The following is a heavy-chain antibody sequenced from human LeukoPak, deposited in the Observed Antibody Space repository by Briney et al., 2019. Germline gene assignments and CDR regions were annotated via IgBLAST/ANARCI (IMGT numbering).Heavy chain of an antibody. Sequence: ASVKVSCKASGYTSTSYDINWVRQATGQGLEWMGWMNPNSGNTGYAQKLQGRVTMTRNTSISTAYMELSSLRSEDTAVYYCARGRGSGWFGYYYYGMDVWGQGTTVTVSS. CDR2: MNPNSGNT. CDR1: GYTSTSYD. CDR3: ARGRGSGWFGYYYYGMDV. J-gene: IGHJ6*02. V-gene: IGHV1-8*01. D-gene: IGHD6-19*01.